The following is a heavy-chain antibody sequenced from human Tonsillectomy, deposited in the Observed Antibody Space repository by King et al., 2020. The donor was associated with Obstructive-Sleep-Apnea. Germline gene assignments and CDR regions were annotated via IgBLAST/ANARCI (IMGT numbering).Heavy chain of an antibody. CDR2: INWNGDNT. J-gene: IGHJ4*02. V-gene: IGHV3-20*04. Sequence: VQLVESGGRVVRPGGSLRLSCAASGFTFDDDGMSWVRQVPGKGLEWVSGINWNGDNTAYADSVKGRFTISRDNAKSSLYLQMNSLRTEDTALYYCVGDGGFSGYEGTDWGQGTLVTVSS. D-gene: IGHD5-12*01. CDR1: GFTFDDDG. CDR3: VGDGGFSGYEGTD.